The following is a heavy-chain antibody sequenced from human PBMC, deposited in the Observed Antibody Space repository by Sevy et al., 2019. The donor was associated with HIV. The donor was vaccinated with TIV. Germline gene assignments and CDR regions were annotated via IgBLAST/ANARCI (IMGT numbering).Heavy chain of an antibody. J-gene: IGHJ4*01. CDR1: GFTFSNYG. CDR3: AKTRYPYHISGFFGGTFVPDY. D-gene: IGHD3-22*01. CDR2: ISFDGSDK. Sequence: GGSLRLSCAASGFTFSNYGIHWVRQAPGKGLEWLAFISFDGSDKYYADSVKGRFTISTEDSKNTLYLHLNSLSVEDTAVYSCAKTRYPYHISGFFGGTFVPDYWGHGTLVTVSS. V-gene: IGHV3-30*18.